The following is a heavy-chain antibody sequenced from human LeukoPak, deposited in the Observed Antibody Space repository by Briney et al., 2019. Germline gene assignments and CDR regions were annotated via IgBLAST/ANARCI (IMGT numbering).Heavy chain of an antibody. J-gene: IGHJ6*03. V-gene: IGHV4-39*07. CDR1: GGSISSSSYY. CDR3: AKIAAAGMEYYYYYMDV. CDR2: IYYSGST. Sequence: PSETLSLTCTVSGGSISSSSYYWGWIRQPPGKGLEWIASIYYSGSTYYNPSLKSRVTISVDTSNNQFSLKLSSVTAADTAVYYCAKIAAAGMEYYYYYMDVWGKGTTVTVSS. D-gene: IGHD6-13*01.